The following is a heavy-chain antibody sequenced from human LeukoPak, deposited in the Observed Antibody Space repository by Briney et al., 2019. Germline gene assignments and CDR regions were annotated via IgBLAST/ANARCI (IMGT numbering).Heavy chain of an antibody. J-gene: IGHJ6*03. CDR1: GGSISSYY. CDR3: AKDLSRVKSYDFLQRARSHYYYMDV. CDR2: IYYSGST. Sequence: SETLSLTCTVSGGSISSYYWSWIRQPPGKGLEWIGYIYYSGSTNYNPSLKSRVTISVDTSKNQFSLKLSSVTAADTAVYYCAKDLSRVKSYDFLQRARSHYYYMDVWGKGTTVTVSS. D-gene: IGHD3/OR15-3a*01. V-gene: IGHV4-59*01.